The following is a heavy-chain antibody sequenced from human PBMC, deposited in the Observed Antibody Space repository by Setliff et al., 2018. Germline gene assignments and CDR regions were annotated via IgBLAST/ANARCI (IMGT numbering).Heavy chain of an antibody. J-gene: IGHJ4*02. D-gene: IGHD6-25*01. V-gene: IGHV3-48*03. Sequence: PGGSLRLSCAASGFTFSTYNFNWVRQAPGKGLEWISYIDTDARTTYYADSVKGRFTISRDNAKNTLYLQMNSLRAEDTAVYYCARGNSGGDYWGQGTLVTVSS. CDR1: GFTFSTYN. CDR2: IDTDARTT. CDR3: ARGNSGGDY.